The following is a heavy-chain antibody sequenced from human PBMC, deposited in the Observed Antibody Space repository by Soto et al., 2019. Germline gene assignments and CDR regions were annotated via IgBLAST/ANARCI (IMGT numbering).Heavy chain of an antibody. CDR1: GITLSRHG. Sequence: QVQVVESGGGVVQPGRSLRLSCEASGITLSRHGMHWVRQTPGTGLEWVAVIAYDGSQKYYADSVKGRFTISRDNSKNTLSLHMDSLRPEDSARYSCAIQGGQWLPGEYWGQGTLVTVSS. CDR2: IAYDGSQK. CDR3: AIQGGQWLPGEY. J-gene: IGHJ1*01. D-gene: IGHD5-12*01. V-gene: IGHV3-30*03.